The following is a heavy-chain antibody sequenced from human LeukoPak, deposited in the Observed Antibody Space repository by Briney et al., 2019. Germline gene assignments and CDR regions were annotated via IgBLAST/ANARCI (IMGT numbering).Heavy chain of an antibody. Sequence: GASVKVSCKASGYTFTGYGISWVRQAPGQGLEWMGWISAYNGNTNYAQKLQGRVTMTTDTSTSTAYMELRSLRSDDTAVYYCARFRNGVSSSRPDPWFDPWGQGTLVTVSS. CDR2: ISAYNGNT. CDR1: GYTFTGYG. V-gene: IGHV1-18*01. CDR3: ARFRNGVSSSRPDPWFDP. D-gene: IGHD6-13*01. J-gene: IGHJ5*02.